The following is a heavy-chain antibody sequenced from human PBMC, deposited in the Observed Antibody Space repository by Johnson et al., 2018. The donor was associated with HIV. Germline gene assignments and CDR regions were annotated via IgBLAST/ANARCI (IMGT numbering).Heavy chain of an antibody. D-gene: IGHD6-6*01. Sequence: VHLVESGGGVVQPGRSLRLSCAASGFTFSSYGMHWVRQAPGKGLEWVAVIWYDGSNKYYADSVKGRFPISRDNSKNTLYLQINSLRAEDTAVYYCAKDLSIAARPAAFDIWGQGTMVTVSS. V-gene: IGHV3-33*06. CDR3: AKDLSIAARPAAFDI. CDR1: GFTFSSYG. J-gene: IGHJ3*02. CDR2: IWYDGSNK.